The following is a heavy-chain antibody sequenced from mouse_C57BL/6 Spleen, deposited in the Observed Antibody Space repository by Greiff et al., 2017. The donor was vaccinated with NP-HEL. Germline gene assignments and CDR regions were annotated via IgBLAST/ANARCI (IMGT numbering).Heavy chain of an antibody. CDR1: GFNIKDDY. CDR3: TTLLSNY. Sequence: VQLKESGAELVRPGASVKLSCTASGFNIKDDYMHWVKQRPEQGLEWIGWIDPENGDTEYASKFQGKATITADTSSNTAYLQLSSLTSEDTAVYYCTTLLSNYWGQGTTLTVSS. V-gene: IGHV14-4*01. CDR2: IDPENGDT. J-gene: IGHJ2*01. D-gene: IGHD2-1*01.